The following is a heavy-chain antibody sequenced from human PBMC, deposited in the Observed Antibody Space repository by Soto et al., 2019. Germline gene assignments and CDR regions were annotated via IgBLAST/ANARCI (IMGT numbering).Heavy chain of an antibody. Sequence: GGSLRLSCAASGFIFTDYSMAWIRQAPGKGLEWISYITTGGETTLYAASVEGRFTISRDNAKKALFLQMNSLRADDTAVYFCARDPQRRDGYNFDSWGQGTLVTVPS. CDR1: GFIFTDYS. J-gene: IGHJ4*02. V-gene: IGHV3-11*01. D-gene: IGHD5-12*01. CDR2: ITTGGETT. CDR3: ARDPQRRDGYNFDS.